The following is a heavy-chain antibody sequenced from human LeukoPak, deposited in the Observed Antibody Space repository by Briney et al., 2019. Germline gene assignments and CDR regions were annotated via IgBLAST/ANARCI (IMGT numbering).Heavy chain of an antibody. D-gene: IGHD6-19*01. CDR2: IYYSGST. CDR1: GGSISSSSYY. V-gene: IGHV4-39*07. Sequence: ASETLSLTCTVSGGSISSSSYYWGWIRQPPGKGLEWIGRIYYSGSTYYNPSLKSRVTISVDTSKNQFSLKLSSVTAADTAVYYCARAPSSGWPYYYYYYMDVWGKGTTVTVSS. CDR3: ARAPSSGWPYYYYYYMDV. J-gene: IGHJ6*03.